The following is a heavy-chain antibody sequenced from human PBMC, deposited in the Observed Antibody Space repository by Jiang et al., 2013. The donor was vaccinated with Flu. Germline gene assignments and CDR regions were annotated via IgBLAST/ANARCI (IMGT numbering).Heavy chain of an antibody. CDR1: RLRFTDDW. Sequence: EVQLLESGGGSVNPGESLTLSCVSSRLRFTDDWMYWVRQTAGKGLEWVGRLKSRGDGGTPDYAASVKGRFTFSRDDSKNTLFLQMSSLKTEDAGVYYCATGARRGWSYWG. J-gene: IGHJ6*01. D-gene: IGHD1-26*01. CDR2: LKSRGDGGTP. CDR3: ATGARRGWSY. V-gene: IGHV3-15*01.